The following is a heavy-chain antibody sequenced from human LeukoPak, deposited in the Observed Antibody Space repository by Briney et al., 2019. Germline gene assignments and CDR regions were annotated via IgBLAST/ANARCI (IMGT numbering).Heavy chain of an antibody. D-gene: IGHD3-10*01. Sequence: PGGSLRLSCAASGFIFNNYAMNWVRQAPGKGLEWVSDISDSGGNTYYADSVKGRFTISRDNSKNTLYLQMNSLRAEDTAIYYCAKVVHYGSGSYYYFDYWGQGTLVTVSS. J-gene: IGHJ4*02. V-gene: IGHV3-23*01. CDR3: AKVVHYGSGSYYYFDY. CDR1: GFIFNNYA. CDR2: ISDSGGNT.